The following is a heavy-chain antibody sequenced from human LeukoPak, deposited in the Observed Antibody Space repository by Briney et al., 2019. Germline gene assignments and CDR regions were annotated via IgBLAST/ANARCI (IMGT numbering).Heavy chain of an antibody. V-gene: IGHV4-59*11. Sequence: PSETLSLTCTVSGGSISSHYWSWIRQPPGKGLEWIGYIYYSGSTNYNPSLKSRVTISEDTSKNQFSLKLSSVTAADTAVYYCARPALSGSYYNDAFDIWGQGTMVTVSS. J-gene: IGHJ3*02. CDR1: GGSISSHY. CDR3: ARPALSGSYYNDAFDI. CDR2: IYYSGST. D-gene: IGHD1-26*01.